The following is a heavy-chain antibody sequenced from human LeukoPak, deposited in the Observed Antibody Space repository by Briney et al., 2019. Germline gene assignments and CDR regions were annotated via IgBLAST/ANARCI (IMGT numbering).Heavy chain of an antibody. CDR2: ISGDGGST. J-gene: IGHJ4*02. V-gene: IGHV3-43*02. CDR1: GFTFDDYA. D-gene: IGHD3-10*01. Sequence: GGSLRLSCAASGFTFDDYAMHWVRQAPGKGLEWVSHISGDGGSTYYADSVKGRFTISRDNSKNSLYLQMNSLRTEDTALYYCAKDIGYGSGSYYNEGAPDYWGQGTLVTVSS. CDR3: AKDIGYGSGSYYNEGAPDY.